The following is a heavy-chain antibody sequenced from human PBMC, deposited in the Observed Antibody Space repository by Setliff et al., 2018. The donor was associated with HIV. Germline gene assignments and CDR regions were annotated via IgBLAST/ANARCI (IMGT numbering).Heavy chain of an antibody. J-gene: IGHJ4*02. CDR1: GFTFSNYA. Sequence: PGGSLRLSCAASGFTFSNYAMHWVRQAPGKGLEWVAVISYDGSNKYYADSVKGRFTISRDNSKNTLYLQMNSLRVEDTAVYYCANYGDYWGQGTLVTVSS. CDR3: ANYGDY. CDR2: ISYDGSNK. V-gene: IGHV3-30-3*01.